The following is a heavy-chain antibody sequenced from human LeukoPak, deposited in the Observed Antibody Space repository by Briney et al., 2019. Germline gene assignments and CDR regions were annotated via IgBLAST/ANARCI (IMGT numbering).Heavy chain of an antibody. V-gene: IGHV4-59*01. D-gene: IGHD3-3*01. Sequence: SETLSLTCTVSGGSISSYYWSWIRQPPGKGLEWIGYIYYSGSTNYNPSLKSRVTISVDTSKNQFSLKLSSVTAADTAVYYCARDLRTNDFWSGYSADYYGMDVRGQGTTVTVSS. CDR1: GGSISSYY. J-gene: IGHJ6*02. CDR3: ARDLRTNDFWSGYSADYYGMDV. CDR2: IYYSGST.